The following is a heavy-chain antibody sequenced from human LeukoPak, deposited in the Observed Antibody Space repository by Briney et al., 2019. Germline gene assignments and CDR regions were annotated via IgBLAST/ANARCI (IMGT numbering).Heavy chain of an antibody. V-gene: IGHV3-30*02. CDR1: GFTFSSYG. D-gene: IGHD3-22*01. CDR2: IRYDGSNK. J-gene: IGHJ4*02. CDR3: ARGSYYYDSSGYRFFY. Sequence: GGSLRLSCAASGFTFSSYGMHWVRQAPGKGLEWVAFIRYDGSNKYYADSVKGRFTISRDNSKNTLYLQMNSLRAEDTAVYYCARGSYYYDSSGYRFFYWGQGTLVTVSS.